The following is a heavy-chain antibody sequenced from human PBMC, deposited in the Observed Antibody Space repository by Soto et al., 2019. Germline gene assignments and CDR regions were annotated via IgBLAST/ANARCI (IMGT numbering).Heavy chain of an antibody. CDR2: TYHSGST. Sequence: TLSLTYDSPGGPTIPSGAPWCWIRQPQATGLAGIVYTYHSGSTYYNPSLKSRVTISVDRSKNQFSLKLSSVTAADTAVYYCHARGPLPTAGNGEYYYYGMDVWGQGTTVTVSS. CDR3: HARGPLPTAGNGEYYYYGMDV. D-gene: IGHD1-26*01. V-gene: IGHV4-30-2*01. CDR1: GGPTIPSGAP. J-gene: IGHJ6*02.